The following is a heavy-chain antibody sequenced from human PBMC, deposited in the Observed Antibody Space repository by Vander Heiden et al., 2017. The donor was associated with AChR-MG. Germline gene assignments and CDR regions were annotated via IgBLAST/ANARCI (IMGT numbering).Heavy chain of an antibody. V-gene: IGHV3-23*01. Sequence: EVQLLESGGGLVRPGGCLRPSCPASGFTFSVCAMSWVRQAPGKGPQWVSTISGSGGRTYYADSVKGRFTISRDNSKNTLYLQMNSLRAEDTAVYYCARDTAEDDWGQGALVTVSS. CDR3: ARDTAEDD. D-gene: IGHD5-18*01. J-gene: IGHJ4*02. CDR2: ISGSGGRT. CDR1: GFTFSVCA.